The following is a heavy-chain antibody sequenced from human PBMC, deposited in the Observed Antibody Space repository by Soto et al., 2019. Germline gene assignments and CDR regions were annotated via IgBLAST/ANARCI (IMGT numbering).Heavy chain of an antibody. CDR3: ARGFVLRFFPSLNYYGMDV. Sequence: GGSLRLSCAASGFTFSSYAMHWVRQAPGKGLEWVAVISYDGSNKYYADSVKGRFTISRDNSKNTLYLQMNSLRAEDTAVYYCARGFVLRFFPSLNYYGMDVWGQGTTVTVSS. CDR1: GFTFSSYA. D-gene: IGHD3-3*01. J-gene: IGHJ6*02. CDR2: ISYDGSNK. V-gene: IGHV3-30-3*01.